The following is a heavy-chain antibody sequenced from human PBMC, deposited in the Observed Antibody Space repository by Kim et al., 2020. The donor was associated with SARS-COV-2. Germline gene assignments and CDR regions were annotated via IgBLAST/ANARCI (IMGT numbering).Heavy chain of an antibody. V-gene: IGHV3-30*18. CDR1: GFTFSSYG. CDR3: AKDLSGSYFAYYYYGMDV. J-gene: IGHJ6*02. CDR2: ISYDGSNK. D-gene: IGHD1-26*01. Sequence: GGSLRLSCAASGFTFSSYGMHWVRQAPGKGLEWVAVISYDGSNKYYADSVKGRFTISRDNSKNTLYLQMNSLRAEDTAVYYCAKDLSGSYFAYYYYGMDVWGQGTTVTVSS.